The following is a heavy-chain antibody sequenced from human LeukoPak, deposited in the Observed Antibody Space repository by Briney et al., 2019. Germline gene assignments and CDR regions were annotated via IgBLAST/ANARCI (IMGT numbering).Heavy chain of an antibody. D-gene: IGHD3-3*01. CDR1: GGSISSYY. CDR2: INHSGST. J-gene: IGHJ4*02. CDR3: ARSPARGPYDFWSGYYKSETDY. Sequence: PSETLSLTCTVSGGSISSYYWSWIRQPPGKGLEWIGEINHSGSTNYNPSLKSRVTISVDTSKNQFSLKLSSVTAADTAVYYCARSPARGPYDFWSGYYKSETDYWGQGTLVTVSS. V-gene: IGHV4-34*01.